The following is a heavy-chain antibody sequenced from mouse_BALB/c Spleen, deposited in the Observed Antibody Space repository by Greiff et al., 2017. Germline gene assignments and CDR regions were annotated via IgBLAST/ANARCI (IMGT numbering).Heavy chain of an antibody. CDR2: IDPANGNT. CDR1: GFNIKDTY. Sequence: VTLKVSGAELVKPGASVKLSCTASGFNIKDTYMHWVKQRPEQGLEWIGRIDPANGNTKYDPKFQGKATITADTSSNTAYLQLSSLTSEDTAVYYCASYYYGSNYAMDYWGQGTSVTVSS. V-gene: IGHV14-3*02. CDR3: ASYYYGSNYAMDY. D-gene: IGHD1-1*01. J-gene: IGHJ4*01.